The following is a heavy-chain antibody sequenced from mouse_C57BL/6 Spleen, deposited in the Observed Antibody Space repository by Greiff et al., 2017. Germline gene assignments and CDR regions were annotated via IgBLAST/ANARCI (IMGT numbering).Heavy chain of an antibody. CDR3: ASTNYGSSSFAY. J-gene: IGHJ3*01. CDR2: IRNKANGYTT. V-gene: IGHV7-3*01. D-gene: IGHD1-1*01. Sequence: EVQLVESGGGLVQPGGSLSLSCAASGFTFTDYYMSWVRQPPGKALEWLGFIRNKANGYTTDYSASVKGRFTISRDNTQSILYLQMNALRAEDSATYCCASTNYGSSSFAYWGQGTLVTVSA. CDR1: GFTFTDYY.